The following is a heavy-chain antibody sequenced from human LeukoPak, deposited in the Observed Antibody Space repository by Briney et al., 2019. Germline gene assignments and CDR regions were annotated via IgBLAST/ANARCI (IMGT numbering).Heavy chain of an antibody. CDR2: ISSSSSYI. D-gene: IGHD3-22*01. CDR1: GFTLSSYS. J-gene: IGHJ4*02. Sequence: GGSLRLSCAASGFTLSSYSMNWVRQAPGKGMEWVSSISSSSSYIYYADSVKGRFTISRDNAKNSLYLQMNSLRAEDTAVYYCARAPAYYYDSSGLNWAQGTLVTVSS. CDR3: ARAPAYYYDSSGLN. V-gene: IGHV3-21*01.